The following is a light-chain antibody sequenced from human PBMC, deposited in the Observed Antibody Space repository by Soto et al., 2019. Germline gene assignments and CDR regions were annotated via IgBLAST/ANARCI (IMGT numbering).Light chain of an antibody. CDR3: QQSYCTPPS. CDR2: KAS. CDR1: QTISSW. Sequence: IAMSLSQSTLSGSVGARVTTPRRASQTISSWLACYQQKPGKAPKLLSYKASTLKRGVPSRFRGRGSGTDFTLTISILQPEDFETYYCQQSYCTPPSVGGGTKVEIK. J-gene: IGKJ4*01. V-gene: IGKV1-5*03.